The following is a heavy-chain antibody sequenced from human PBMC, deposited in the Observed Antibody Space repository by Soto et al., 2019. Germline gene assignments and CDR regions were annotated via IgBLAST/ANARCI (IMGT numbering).Heavy chain of an antibody. CDR3: ARDLPGYSSSWYRSYYYYGMDV. V-gene: IGHV4-4*07. J-gene: IGHJ6*02. CDR2: IYTSGST. Sequence: PSETLSLTSTVSGGSISSYYWSWIRQPAGKGLEWIGRIYTSGSTNYNPSLKSRVTMSVDTSKNQFSLKLSSVTAADTAVYYCARDLPGYSSSWYRSYYYYGMDVWGQGTTGTVSS. CDR1: GGSISSYY. D-gene: IGHD6-13*01.